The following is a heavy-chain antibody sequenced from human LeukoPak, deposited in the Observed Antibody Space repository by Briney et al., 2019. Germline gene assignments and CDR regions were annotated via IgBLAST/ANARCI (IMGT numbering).Heavy chain of an antibody. CDR2: IYTSGST. Sequence: SETLSLTCTVSGGSISSYYWSWIRQPAGKGLEWIGRIYTSGSTNYNPSLKSRVTMSVDTSKNQFSLKLSSVTAADTAVYYCARDRNGYSSGWYSYWFDPWGQGTLVTVSS. V-gene: IGHV4-4*07. D-gene: IGHD6-19*01. CDR1: GGSISSYY. CDR3: ARDRNGYSSGWYSYWFDP. J-gene: IGHJ5*02.